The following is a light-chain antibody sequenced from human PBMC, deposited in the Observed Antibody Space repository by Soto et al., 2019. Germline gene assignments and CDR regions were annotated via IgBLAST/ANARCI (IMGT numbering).Light chain of an antibody. CDR1: QSINNL. J-gene: IGKJ4*02. Sequence: DIQMTQSPSTLSASVGDRVAITCRASQSINNLLAWYQQKPGKAPKLLIYKASRLESGVPSRFSGNGSGTEFTLTISSLQPDDFATYYCQQYSTFSPFGGGTKVEIK. CDR2: KAS. CDR3: QQYSTFSP. V-gene: IGKV1-5*03.